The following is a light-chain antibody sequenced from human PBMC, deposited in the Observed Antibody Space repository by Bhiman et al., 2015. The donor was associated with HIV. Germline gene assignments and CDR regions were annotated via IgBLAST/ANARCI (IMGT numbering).Light chain of an antibody. Sequence: SSELTQDPAVSVALGQTVTITCQGDSLRSSYANWYQQKPGQAPVLVIYGKNNRPSGIPDRFSGSSSGNTASLTITGAQAEDEADYYCNSRDSSDNIWVFGGGTKLTVL. CDR2: GKN. CDR3: NSRDSSDNIWV. CDR1: SLRSSY. V-gene: IGLV3-19*01. J-gene: IGLJ3*02.